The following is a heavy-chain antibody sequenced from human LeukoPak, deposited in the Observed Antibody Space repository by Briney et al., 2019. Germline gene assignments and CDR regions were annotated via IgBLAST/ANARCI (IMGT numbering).Heavy chain of an antibody. CDR2: IGIAGDT. D-gene: IGHD5/OR15-5a*01. V-gene: IGHV3-13*01. Sequence: SGGSLRLSCVASGFTFSSYDMHWVRQAPGRGLEWVSAIGIAGDTYYPDSVKGRFTIPRENAKNSMYLQVNSLKDGDTAVYYCIRGGIQVSGIDAFDIWGQGTMVTVSS. J-gene: IGHJ3*02. CDR3: IRGGIQVSGIDAFDI. CDR1: GFTFSSYD.